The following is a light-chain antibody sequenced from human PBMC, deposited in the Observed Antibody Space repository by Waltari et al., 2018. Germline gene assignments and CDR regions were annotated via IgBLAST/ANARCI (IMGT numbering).Light chain of an antibody. CDR3: CSYNDGPYV. CDR2: EVT. J-gene: IGLJ1*01. CDR1: GSDVGTSKL. V-gene: IGLV2-23*02. Sequence: QSALTQPASVSGSPGQSITISCPGTGSDVGTSKLVSWYQQHPGKAPKLMVYEVTKRPSGVSSRFSASRSGNTASLTISGLQAEGEADYYCCSYNDGPYVFGTGTKVTVL.